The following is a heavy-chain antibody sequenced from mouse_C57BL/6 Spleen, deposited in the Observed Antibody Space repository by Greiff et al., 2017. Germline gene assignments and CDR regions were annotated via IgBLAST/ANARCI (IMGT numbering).Heavy chain of an antibody. V-gene: IGHV14-1*01. CDR2: IDPEDGDT. D-gene: IGHD1-1*01. CDR1: GFNIKDYY. Sequence: VQLQQSGAELVRPGASVKLSCTASGFNIKDYYMHWVKQRPEQGLEWIGRIDPEDGDTEYAPKFQGKATMSADTSSNTAYLPLSSLTSEDTAVYYCTYGSSWSFDYWGQGTTLTVSS. CDR3: TYGSSWSFDY. J-gene: IGHJ2*01.